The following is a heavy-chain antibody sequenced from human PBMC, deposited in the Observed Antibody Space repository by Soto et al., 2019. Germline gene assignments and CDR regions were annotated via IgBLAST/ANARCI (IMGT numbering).Heavy chain of an antibody. CDR2: ISSSSSTI. CDR1: GVTFSSYS. CDR3: ARGWLRFIFDY. V-gene: IGHV3-48*02. Sequence: GGALGVSCSASGVTFSSYSMNWVRQAPGKGLEWVSYISSSSSTIYYADSVKGRFTISRDNAKNSLYLQMNGLRDEDTAVYYCARGWLRFIFDYWGQGTLVTVSS. J-gene: IGHJ4*02. D-gene: IGHD5-12*01.